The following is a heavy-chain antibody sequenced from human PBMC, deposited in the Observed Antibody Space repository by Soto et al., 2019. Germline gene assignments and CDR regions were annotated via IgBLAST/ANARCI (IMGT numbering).Heavy chain of an antibody. CDR3: ARDMFLYYDILTGYHNYNWFDP. D-gene: IGHD3-9*01. V-gene: IGHV4-59*01. Sequence: PSETLSLTCTVSGGSISSYYWSWIRQPPGKGLEWIGYIYYSGSANYNPSLKSRVAISVDTSKNQFSLKLSSVTAADTAVYYCARDMFLYYDILTGYHNYNWFDPWGQGTLVTVSS. CDR1: GGSISSYY. J-gene: IGHJ5*02. CDR2: IYYSGSA.